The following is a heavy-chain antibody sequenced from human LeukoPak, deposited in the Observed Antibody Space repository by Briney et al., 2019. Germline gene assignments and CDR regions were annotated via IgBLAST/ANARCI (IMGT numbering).Heavy chain of an antibody. CDR3: AREGEYSSSSGAYYFDS. Sequence: SETLSLTCTVSGGSISSYYWSWIRRPAGKGLEWIGRMYTSGSTNYNPSLKSRVTMSVDTSKNQFSLKLSSVTAADTAVYYCAREGEYSSSSGAYYFDSWGQGTLVTVSS. CDR2: MYTSGST. J-gene: IGHJ4*02. D-gene: IGHD6-6*01. CDR1: GGSISSYY. V-gene: IGHV4-4*07.